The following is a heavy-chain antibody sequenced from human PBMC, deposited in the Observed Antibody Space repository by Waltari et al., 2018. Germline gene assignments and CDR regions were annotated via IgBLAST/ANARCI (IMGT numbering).Heavy chain of an antibody. Sequence: QVQLQQWGAGLLKPSETLSLTCAVYGGSFSGYYWSWIRQPPGKGLEWIGEINHSGSTNYNPSLKSRVTISVDTSKNQFSLKLSSVTAADTAVYYCARVGFGSLEWLFPPYYYYYMDVWGKGTTVTVSS. CDR2: INHSGST. CDR3: ARVGFGSLEWLFPPYYYYYMDV. CDR1: GGSFSGYY. V-gene: IGHV4-34*01. D-gene: IGHD3-3*01. J-gene: IGHJ6*03.